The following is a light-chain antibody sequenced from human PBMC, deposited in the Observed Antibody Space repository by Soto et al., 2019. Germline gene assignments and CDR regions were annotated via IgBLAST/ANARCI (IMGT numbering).Light chain of an antibody. J-gene: IGKJ4*01. V-gene: IGKV1-5*03. CDR1: ESISSW. Sequence: HITQYSSTLSASVGDRVTITCRASESISSWLAWYQQKPGKAPKLLIYKASSLESGVPPRFSGSGSGTDFTLTISSLQPEDFATYYCQQSYSTPLTFGGGTKVDIK. CDR3: QQSYSTPLT. CDR2: KAS.